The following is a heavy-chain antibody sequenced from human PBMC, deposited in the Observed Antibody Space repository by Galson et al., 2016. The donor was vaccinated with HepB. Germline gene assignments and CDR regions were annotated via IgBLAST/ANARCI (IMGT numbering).Heavy chain of an antibody. CDR3: ARDGRELVSHDYYSYMEV. V-gene: IGHV3-21*01. J-gene: IGHJ6*02. CDR1: GFTFSIYS. Sequence: SLRLSCAASGFTFSIYSMNWVRQAPGKGLEWVSSISSSSTYIYYADSVNGRFTISKDNAKKSLFLQMNSLRAEDTAVYYCARDGRELVSHDYYSYMEVWGQGTSVTVAS. D-gene: IGHD1-26*01. CDR2: ISSSSTYI.